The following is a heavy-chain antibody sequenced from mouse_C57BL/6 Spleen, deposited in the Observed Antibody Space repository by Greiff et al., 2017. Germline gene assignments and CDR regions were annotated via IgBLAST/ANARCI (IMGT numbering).Heavy chain of an antibody. CDR3: TTGLYGSSSAWCAY. V-gene: IGHV14-1*01. D-gene: IGHD1-1*01. CDR2: IDPEDGDT. Sequence: EVQGVESGAELVRPGASVKLSCTASGFNIKDYYMHWVKQRPEQGLEWIGRIDPEDGDTEYAPKFQGKATMTADTSSNTAYLQLSSLPSGDTAVYYCTTGLYGSSSAWCAYWGQGTLVTVSA. J-gene: IGHJ3*01. CDR1: GFNIKDYY.